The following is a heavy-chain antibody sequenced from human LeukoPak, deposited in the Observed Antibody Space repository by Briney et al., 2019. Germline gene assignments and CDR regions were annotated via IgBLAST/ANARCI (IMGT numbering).Heavy chain of an antibody. CDR1: GFSLSTSGMR. CDR2: IDWDDDI. CDR3: ARARGYSSGFDC. Sequence: SGPTLVNPTQTLTLTCSCSGFSLSTSGMRVNWIRQPPGKALEWLARIDWDDDIFYSTSLKTRLTISNDTSKNQVVLTMTNMDPVDTATYYCARARGYSSGFDCWGQGTLVTVSS. J-gene: IGHJ4*02. D-gene: IGHD6-19*01. V-gene: IGHV2-70*04.